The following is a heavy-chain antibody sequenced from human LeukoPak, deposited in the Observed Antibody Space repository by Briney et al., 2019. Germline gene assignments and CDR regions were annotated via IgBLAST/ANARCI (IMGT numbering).Heavy chain of an antibody. J-gene: IGHJ4*02. Sequence: ASVKVSCKASGYTFTGYYMHWVRQAPGQGLEWMGWINPNSGGTNYAQKFQGRVTMTRDTSISTAYMELSRLRSDDTAVYYCARSFLSRYCTNGLCWFDYWGQGTLVTVSS. CDR3: ARSFLSRYCTNGLCWFDY. CDR1: GYTFTGYY. CDR2: INPNSGGT. D-gene: IGHD2-8*01. V-gene: IGHV1-2*02.